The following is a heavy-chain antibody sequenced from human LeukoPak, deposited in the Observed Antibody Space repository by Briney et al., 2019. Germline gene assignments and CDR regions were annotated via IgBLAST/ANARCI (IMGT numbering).Heavy chain of an antibody. CDR2: SGSGSNT. CDR1: GFTFSNYA. Sequence: GGSLRLSCAASGFTFSNYAMSWVRQAPGKGLEWVISGSGSNTYYADSVKGRFTISRDNAKNSLYLQMNSLRAEDTAVYYCAKSHSSSSGWFDPWGQGTLVTVSS. V-gene: IGHV3-23*01. J-gene: IGHJ5*02. CDR3: AKSHSSSSGWFDP. D-gene: IGHD6-6*01.